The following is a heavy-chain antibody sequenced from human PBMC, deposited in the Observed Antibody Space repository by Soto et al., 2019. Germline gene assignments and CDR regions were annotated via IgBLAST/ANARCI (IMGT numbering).Heavy chain of an antibody. CDR3: AVGSSGNYFVY. V-gene: IGHV4-39*01. Sequence: QLQLQESGPGLVKPSETLSLTCTVSGASISSSTYYWGWIRQPPGKGLEWIGSIYYSGSTYYDPSLKSRVTISKDTSKNQFSLKLSSVTAADMAVFYCAVGSSGNYFVYWGQGTLVTVSS. D-gene: IGHD1-26*01. CDR1: GASISSSTYY. J-gene: IGHJ4*02. CDR2: IYYSGST.